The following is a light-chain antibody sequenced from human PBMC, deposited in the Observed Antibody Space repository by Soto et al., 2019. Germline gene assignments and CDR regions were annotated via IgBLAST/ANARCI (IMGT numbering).Light chain of an antibody. Sequence: QSALTQPPSTSGTPGQRVAISCSGTSSNIGSHTVNWYQQLPGTAPKLLIYGDDQRPSGVPDRFSGSKSGTSASLAISGLQPEDEVDYYCASWDDRLNGPVFGGGTTLTVL. J-gene: IGLJ3*02. CDR3: ASWDDRLNGPV. CDR2: GDD. CDR1: SSNIGSHT. V-gene: IGLV1-44*01.